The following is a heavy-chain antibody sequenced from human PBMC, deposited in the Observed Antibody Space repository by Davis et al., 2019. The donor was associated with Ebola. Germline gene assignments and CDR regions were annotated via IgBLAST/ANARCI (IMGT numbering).Heavy chain of an antibody. CDR2: IYYSGST. D-gene: IGHD6-13*01. Sequence: MPSETLSLTCTVSGGSISSYYWSWIRQPPGKGLEWIGYIYYSGSTNYNPSLKSRVTISVDTSKNQFSLKLSSVTAADTAVYYCARVVYHSGYSSSWYLNFDYWGQGTLVTVSS. J-gene: IGHJ4*02. CDR3: ARVVYHSGYSSSWYLNFDY. V-gene: IGHV4-59*01. CDR1: GGSISSYY.